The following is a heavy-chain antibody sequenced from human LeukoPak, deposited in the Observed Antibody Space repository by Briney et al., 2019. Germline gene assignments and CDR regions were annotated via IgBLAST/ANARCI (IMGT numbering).Heavy chain of an antibody. CDR3: ARDRAGIGGVRAFDI. CDR2: IIPILGIA. CDR1: GGTFSSYA. Sequence: ASVKVSCKASGGTFSSYAISWVRQAPGQGLEWMGRIIPILGIANYAQKFQGRVTITADKSTSTAYMELSSLRSEDTAVYYCARDRAGIGGVRAFDIWGQGTMVTVSS. D-gene: IGHD3-10*01. J-gene: IGHJ3*02. V-gene: IGHV1-69*04.